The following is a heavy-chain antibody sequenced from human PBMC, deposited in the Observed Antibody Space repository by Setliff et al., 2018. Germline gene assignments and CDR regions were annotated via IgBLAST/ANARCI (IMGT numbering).Heavy chain of an antibody. Sequence: SETLSLTCTVSGGSISSSSYYWGWIRQPPGKGLEWIGSIYYSGTTYYNPSLKSRVTISVDTSKNQFSPKLTSVTAADTAVYYCAGGRRYDYGWDFDYWGQGTLVTVSS. J-gene: IGHJ4*02. D-gene: IGHD4-17*01. CDR1: GGSISSSSYY. CDR2: IYYSGTT. CDR3: AGGRRYDYGWDFDY. V-gene: IGHV4-39*07.